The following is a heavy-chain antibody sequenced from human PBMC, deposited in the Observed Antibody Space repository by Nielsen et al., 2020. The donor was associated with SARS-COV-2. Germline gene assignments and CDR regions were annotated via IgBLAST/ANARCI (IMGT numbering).Heavy chain of an antibody. CDR3: ASDNYDSSGYSYGMDV. CDR2: ISYDGSNK. V-gene: IGHV3-30-3*01. CDR1: GFTFSSYA. Sequence: GGSLRLSCAASGFTFSSYAMYWVRQAPGKGLEWVAVISYDGSNKYYADSVKGRFTISRDNSKNTLYLQMNSLRAEDTAVYYCASDNYDSSGYSYGMDVWGQGTTVTVSS. D-gene: IGHD3-22*01. J-gene: IGHJ6*02.